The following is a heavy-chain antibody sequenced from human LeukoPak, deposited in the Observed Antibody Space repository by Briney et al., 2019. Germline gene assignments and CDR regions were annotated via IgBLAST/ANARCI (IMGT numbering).Heavy chain of an antibody. Sequence: TGGSLRLSCAASGFTFANACMSWVRLAPGKGREWVGHIKSKTDGVTTDYAAPVKGRFTISRDDSKNTLYLQMNSLKTEDTAVYYCTTGTWIQLWLADYWGQGTLVTVSS. V-gene: IGHV3-15*01. D-gene: IGHD5-18*01. J-gene: IGHJ4*02. CDR2: IKSKTDGVTT. CDR3: TTGTWIQLWLADY. CDR1: GFTFANAC.